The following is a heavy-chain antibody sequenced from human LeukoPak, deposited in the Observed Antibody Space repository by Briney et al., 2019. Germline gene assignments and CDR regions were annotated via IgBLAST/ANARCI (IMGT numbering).Heavy chain of an antibody. CDR1: GFTFSSYW. CDR2: IKQDGSEK. J-gene: IGHJ3*02. CDR3: AKNPLQWRNAFDI. D-gene: IGHD6-19*01. V-gene: IGHV3-7*03. Sequence: GGSLRLSCAASGFTFSSYWMSWVRQAPGKGLEWVANIKQDGSEKYYVDSVKGRFTISRDNSKNTLYLQMNSLRAEDTAVYYCAKNPLQWRNAFDIWGQGTMVTVSS.